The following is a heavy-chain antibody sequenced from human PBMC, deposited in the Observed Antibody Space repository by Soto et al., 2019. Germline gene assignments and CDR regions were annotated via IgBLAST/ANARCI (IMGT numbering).Heavy chain of an antibody. CDR3: TTDSLFTGQLVRMDN. Sequence: GGSLRLSCAASGFTFSDAWINWVRQAPGKGLEWVGRIKSKIDGGTTDFAAPVKGRFAISRDDSRDMVYMEMYSLKTDDTAVYYCTTDSLFTGQLVRMDNWGHGTLVTVSS. J-gene: IGHJ4*01. CDR2: IKSKIDGGTT. CDR1: GFTFSDAW. D-gene: IGHD3-9*01. V-gene: IGHV3-15*07.